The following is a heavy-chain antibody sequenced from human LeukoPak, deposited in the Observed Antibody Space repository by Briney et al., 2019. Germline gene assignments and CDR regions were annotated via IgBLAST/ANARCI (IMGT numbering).Heavy chain of an antibody. D-gene: IGHD3-3*01. CDR1: GGSISSSSYY. CDR2: IYYSGST. V-gene: IGHV4-39*01. Sequence: SETLSLTCTVYGGSISSSSYYWGWIRQPPGKGLEWIGSIYYSGSTYYNPSLKSRVTISVDTSKNQFSLKLSSVTAADTAVYYCARQRDFWSQYYFDYWGQGTLVTVSS. CDR3: ARQRDFWSQYYFDY. J-gene: IGHJ4*02.